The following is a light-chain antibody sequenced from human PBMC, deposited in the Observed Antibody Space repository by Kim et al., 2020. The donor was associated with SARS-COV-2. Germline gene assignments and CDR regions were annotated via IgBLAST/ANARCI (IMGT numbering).Light chain of an antibody. J-gene: IGKJ2*01. CDR3: QQYGSSPAT. V-gene: IGKV3-20*01. CDR1: QSVSSDY. Sequence: EIVLTQSPGTLSLSPGERASLSCRASQSVSSDYLAWYQQKPGQAPRLLIYGVSSRATGTPDRFSGSGSGTDFTLTISRLEPEDFAVYYCQQYGSSPATFGQGTKLEI. CDR2: GVS.